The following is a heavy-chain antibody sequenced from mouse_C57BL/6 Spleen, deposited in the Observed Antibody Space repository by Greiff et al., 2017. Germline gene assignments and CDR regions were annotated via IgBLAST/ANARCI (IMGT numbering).Heavy chain of an antibody. CDR3: TRGGGNHYGGFAY. J-gene: IGHJ3*01. CDR1: GYTFTDYE. CDR2: IDPETGGT. V-gene: IGHV1-15*01. D-gene: IGHD1-1*01. Sequence: VQLQQSGAELVRPGASVTLSCKASGYTFTDYEMHWVKQTPVHGLEWIGAIDPETGGTAYNQKFKGQAILTADKSSSTAYMELRSLTAEDSAVYYCTRGGGNHYGGFAYWGQGTLVTVSA.